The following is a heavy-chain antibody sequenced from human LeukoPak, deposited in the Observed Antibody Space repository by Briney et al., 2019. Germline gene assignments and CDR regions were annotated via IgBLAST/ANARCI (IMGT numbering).Heavy chain of an antibody. V-gene: IGHV1-69*05. CDR3: ARDRCSSTSCYSWFDP. Sequence: AASVKVSCKASGGTFSSYAISWVRQAPGQGLEWMGGIIPIFGTANYAQKFQGRVTMTRDTSTSTVYMELSSLRSEDTAVYYCARDRCSSTSCYSWFDPWGQGTLVTVSS. J-gene: IGHJ5*02. CDR1: GGTFSSYA. D-gene: IGHD2-2*01. CDR2: IIPIFGTA.